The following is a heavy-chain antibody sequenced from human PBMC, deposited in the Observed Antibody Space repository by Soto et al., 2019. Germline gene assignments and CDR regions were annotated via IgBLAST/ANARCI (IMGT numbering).Heavy chain of an antibody. J-gene: IGHJ5*02. D-gene: IGHD4-17*01. CDR2: IYYSGST. CDR3: ARHYGDYDNWFDP. CDR1: GGSISSYY. V-gene: IGHV4-59*08. Sequence: SSETLSLTCTVSGGSISSYYWSWIRQPPGKGLEWIGYIYYSGSTNYNPSLKSRVTISVDTSKNQFSLKLSSVTAADTAVYYCARHYGDYDNWFDPWGQGTLVTVSS.